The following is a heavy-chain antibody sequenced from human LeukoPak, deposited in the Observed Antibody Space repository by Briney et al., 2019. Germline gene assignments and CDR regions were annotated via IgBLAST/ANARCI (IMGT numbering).Heavy chain of an antibody. D-gene: IGHD6-19*01. Sequence: GGSLRLSCAASGFSFSSYVMHWVRQAPGKGLEWVAVISHDGSNEYYPDSAKGRFTISRDNSKNTLYLQMNSLRGDDTAAYYCARGSSGSYNWFDPWGQGTLVTVSS. CDR3: ARGSSGSYNWFDP. CDR1: GFSFSSYV. V-gene: IGHV3-30*04. CDR2: ISHDGSNE. J-gene: IGHJ5*02.